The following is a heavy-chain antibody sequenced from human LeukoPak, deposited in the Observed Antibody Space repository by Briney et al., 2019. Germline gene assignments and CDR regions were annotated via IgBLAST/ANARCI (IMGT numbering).Heavy chain of an antibody. CDR3: ASGLQWFGEAHDS. CDR2: IYHSGST. CDR1: GGSISSSNW. J-gene: IGHJ4*02. V-gene: IGHV4-4*02. Sequence: SETLSLTCAVSGGSISSSNWWSWVRQPPGKGLEWIGEIYHSGSTNYNPSLKGRVTISVDMFKNQFSLEVRSVSAADAAVYYCASGLQWFGEAHDSWGQGTLVTVSS. D-gene: IGHD3-10*01.